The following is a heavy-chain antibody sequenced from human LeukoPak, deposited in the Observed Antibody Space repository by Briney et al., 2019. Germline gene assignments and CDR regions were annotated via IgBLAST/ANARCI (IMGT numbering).Heavy chain of an antibody. CDR2: ISSSSSYT. CDR1: GFSFSDYY. V-gene: IGHV3-11*03. CDR3: AAGPYGGNTPFDY. Sequence: GGSLRLSCAASGFSFSDYYMSWIRQAPGKGLEWVSYISSSSSYTDYADSVKGRFTISRDNAKNSLYLQMNSLRAEDTALYYCAAGPYGGNTPFDYWGQGTLVTISS. J-gene: IGHJ4*02. D-gene: IGHD4-23*01.